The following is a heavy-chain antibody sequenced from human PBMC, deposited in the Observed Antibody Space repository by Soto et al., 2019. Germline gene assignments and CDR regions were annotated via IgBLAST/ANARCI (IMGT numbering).Heavy chain of an antibody. CDR1: GYTFTSYG. D-gene: IGHD6-19*01. CDR3: ARQPVAGTAFFDY. V-gene: IGHV1-18*01. Sequence: QVQLVQSGAEVKKPGASVKVSCKASGYTFTSYGISWVRQAPGQGLEWMGWISAYNGNTNYAQKVQGRVTMTTDTATITAYMELRSARPDDTAVYYCARQPVAGTAFFDYWGQGTLVTVSS. J-gene: IGHJ4*02. CDR2: ISAYNGNT.